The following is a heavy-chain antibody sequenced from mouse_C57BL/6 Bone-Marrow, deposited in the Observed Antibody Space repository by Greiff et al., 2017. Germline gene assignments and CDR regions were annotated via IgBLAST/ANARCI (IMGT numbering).Heavy chain of an antibody. CDR2: IDPSDSET. CDR3: ARGDNGTTYFDY. CDR1: GYTFTSYW. V-gene: IGHV1-52*01. Sequence: QVHVKQSGAELVRPGSSVKLSCKASGYTFTSYWMHWVKQRPIQGLEWIGNIDPSDSETHYNQKFKDKATLTVDKSSSTAYMQLSSLTSEDSAVYYCARGDNGTTYFDYWGQGTTLTVSS. J-gene: IGHJ2*01. D-gene: IGHD3-3*01.